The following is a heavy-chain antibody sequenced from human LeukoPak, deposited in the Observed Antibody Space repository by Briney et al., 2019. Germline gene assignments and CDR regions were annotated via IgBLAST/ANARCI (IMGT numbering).Heavy chain of an antibody. J-gene: IGHJ6*02. Sequence: SETLSLTCTVSGGSISSYYWSWIRQPPGKGLEWIGYIYYSGSTNYNPSLKSRVTISVDTSKNQFSLKLSSVTAADTAVYYCATASVMVPLYYYYGMDVWGQGTTVTASS. CDR2: IYYSGST. V-gene: IGHV4-59*08. CDR3: ATASVMVPLYYYYGMDV. D-gene: IGHD2-8*01. CDR1: GGSISSYY.